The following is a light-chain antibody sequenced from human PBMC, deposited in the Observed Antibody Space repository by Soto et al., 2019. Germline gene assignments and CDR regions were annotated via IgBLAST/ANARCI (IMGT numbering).Light chain of an antibody. V-gene: IGKV3-20*01. CDR1: QRISSSY. J-gene: IGKJ1*01. CDR2: DAS. Sequence: EIVLTQYPGTLSLSPGERATLSCRASQRISSSYLAWYQQKPGQAPRLLIYDASRRATGIPDRFSGSGSGTYFTLTMSRLEPEDFAVYYFQKYGSSAQTIVQGTKVESK. CDR3: QKYGSSAQT.